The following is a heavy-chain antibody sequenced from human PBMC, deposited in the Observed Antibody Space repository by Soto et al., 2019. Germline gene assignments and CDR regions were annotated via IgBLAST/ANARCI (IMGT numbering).Heavy chain of an antibody. CDR1: GFTFSSYW. D-gene: IGHD3-16*01. Sequence: EVQLVESGGGLVQPGGSLRLSCAASGFTFSSYWMHWVRQGPGEGLVWVSRIISDGSGTTYADSVKGRFTISRDNAKNTRYVQMNSLRAEDTAVYHCARSRGSGGVEYNMDVWGQGTTVTVSS. V-gene: IGHV3-74*01. J-gene: IGHJ6*02. CDR2: IISDGSGT. CDR3: ARSRGSGGVEYNMDV.